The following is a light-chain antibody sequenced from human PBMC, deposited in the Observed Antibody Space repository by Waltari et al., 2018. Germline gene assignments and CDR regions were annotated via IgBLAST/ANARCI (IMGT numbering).Light chain of an antibody. J-gene: IGLJ3*02. Sequence: QSVLTQPPSASGTPGQKVTISCNVSSSNIGRNYVYWYQQFPGTAPKLLIFKNNQRPSGVPDRVSDSKSGTSASLAINGLRSEDEADYYCAAWDDSLSGLVLGGGTKVTVL. CDR1: SSNIGRNY. CDR2: KNN. V-gene: IGLV1-47*01. CDR3: AAWDDSLSGLV.